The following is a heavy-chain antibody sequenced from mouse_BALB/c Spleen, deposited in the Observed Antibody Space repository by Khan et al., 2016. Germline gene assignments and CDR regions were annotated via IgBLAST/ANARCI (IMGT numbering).Heavy chain of an antibody. CDR2: IDPANGNT. CDR1: GFNIKDTY. V-gene: IGHV14-3*02. CDR3: ARAPYDYHGGFDY. D-gene: IGHD2-4*01. Sequence: VQLKQSGAELVKPGASVKLSCTASGFNIKDTYMHWVKQRPEQGLEWIGRIDPANGNTKYDPKFQGKATITADTSSNTAYLQLSSLTSEATAVYYCARAPYDYHGGFDYWGQGTPVTGSA. J-gene: IGHJ3*01.